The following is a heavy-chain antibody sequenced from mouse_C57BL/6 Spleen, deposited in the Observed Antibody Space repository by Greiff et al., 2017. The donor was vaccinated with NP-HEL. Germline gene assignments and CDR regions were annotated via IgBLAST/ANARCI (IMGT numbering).Heavy chain of an antibody. J-gene: IGHJ3*01. CDR1: GYTFTSYW. CDR2: IYPGSGST. V-gene: IGHV1-55*01. CDR3: TMPDYYDASWFGY. D-gene: IGHD1-1*01. Sequence: QVQLQQPGAELVKPGASVKMSCKASGYTFTSYWMTWVKQRPGQGLEWIGDIYPGSGSTNYNEKFKGKATLTVDTSSSTAYMQLSSLTSEDSAVYYCTMPDYYDASWFGYWGQGTAVTVSA.